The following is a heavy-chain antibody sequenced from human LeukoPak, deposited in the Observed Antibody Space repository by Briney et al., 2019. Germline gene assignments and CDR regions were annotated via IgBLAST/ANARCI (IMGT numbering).Heavy chain of an antibody. V-gene: IGHV4-30-4*08. J-gene: IGHJ4*02. Sequence: SETLSLTCTVSGVSISSGDYYWSWIRQTPGKGLEWIVYIYYNGDTYYNPSLKSRVTISRDTSENQFSLKLSSVTAADTAVYYCARDLFRITSLWGQGTLVTVSS. CDR2: IYYNGDT. CDR3: ARDLFRITSL. D-gene: IGHD1-14*01. CDR1: GVSISSGDYY.